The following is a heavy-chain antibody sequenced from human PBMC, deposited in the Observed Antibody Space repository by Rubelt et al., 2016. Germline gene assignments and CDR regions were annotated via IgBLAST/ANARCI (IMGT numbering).Heavy chain of an antibody. V-gene: IGHV3-23*04. CDR1: GFTFDNYA. D-gene: IGHD5-24*01. Sequence: EVQLVETGGTLVQPGGSLRLACEASGFTFDNYAMSWVRQTPGKGLHWVSSISGGGDKTYYAKSVKGRLPISRDNAKNTLYLEMYRLRAEDTGVYYCAKGIERPTILVFWDHWGQGTLVAVSS. CDR3: AKGIERPTILVFWDH. J-gene: IGHJ4*02. CDR2: ISGGGDKT.